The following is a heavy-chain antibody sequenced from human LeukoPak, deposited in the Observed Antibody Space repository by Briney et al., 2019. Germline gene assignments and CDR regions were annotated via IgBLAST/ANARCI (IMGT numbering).Heavy chain of an antibody. CDR2: IRSKANSYAT. Sequence: GGSLRLSCAASGFTFSGSAMHWVRQASGKGLEWVGRIRSKANSYATAYAASAKGRFTISRDDSKNTAYLQMNSLKTEDTAVYYCTRQRDGYNYAGADYWGQGTLVTVSS. CDR3: TRQRDGYNYAGADY. V-gene: IGHV3-73*01. J-gene: IGHJ4*02. D-gene: IGHD5-24*01. CDR1: GFTFSGSA.